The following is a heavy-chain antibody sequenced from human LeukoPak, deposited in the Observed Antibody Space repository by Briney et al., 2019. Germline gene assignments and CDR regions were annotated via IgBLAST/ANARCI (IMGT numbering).Heavy chain of an antibody. J-gene: IGHJ4*02. D-gene: IGHD3-22*01. Sequence: PSETLSLTCTVSGGSISSGSYYWSWIRQPAGKGLEWIGRVYTSGSTNYNPSLKSRVTMSVDTSKNQFSLKLSSVTAADTAVYYCARDEYYYDSSGPSFDYWGQGTLVTVSS. V-gene: IGHV4-61*02. CDR2: VYTSGST. CDR1: GGSISSGSYY. CDR3: ARDEYYYDSSGPSFDY.